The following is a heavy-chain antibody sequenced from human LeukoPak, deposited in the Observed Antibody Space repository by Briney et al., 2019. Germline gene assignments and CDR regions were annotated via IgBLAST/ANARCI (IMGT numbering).Heavy chain of an antibody. Sequence: GGSLRLSCAASGFTFSSYAMSCVRQAPGRGLEWVSSIGSSAYNTYYADSVKGRFTISRDNSDNTLYLQMSSLRAEDTAVYYCAMSGYGRQGSSDYWGQGTLVTVSS. D-gene: IGHD5-12*01. CDR3: AMSGYGRQGSSDY. V-gene: IGHV3-23*01. CDR2: IGSSAYNT. CDR1: GFTFSSYA. J-gene: IGHJ4*02.